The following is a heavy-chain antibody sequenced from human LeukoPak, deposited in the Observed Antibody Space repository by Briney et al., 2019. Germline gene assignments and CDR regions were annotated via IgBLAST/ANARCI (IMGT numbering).Heavy chain of an antibody. CDR1: GFTFSDYS. CDR2: ITSSSRYI. V-gene: IGHV3-21*01. J-gene: IGHJ4*02. CDR3: ASMRLVVVPAAMYFDY. Sequence: PGGSLRLSCAASGFTFSDYSMTWVRQAPGKGLEWVSSITSSSRYIYYADSVKGRFSISRDDARSSLYPQMNSLRVEDTAVYYCASMRLVVVPAAMYFDYWGQGTLVTVSS. D-gene: IGHD2-2*01.